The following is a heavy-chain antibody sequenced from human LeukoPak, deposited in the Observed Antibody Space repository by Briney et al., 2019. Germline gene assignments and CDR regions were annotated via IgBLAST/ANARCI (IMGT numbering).Heavy chain of an antibody. Sequence: NSSETLSLTCAVYGGSFSGYYWGWIRQPPGKGLEWIGEINHSGSTNYDPSLKSRVTISVDTSKNQFSLKLSSVTAADTAVYYCARGNRGWYPYWGQGTLVTVSS. D-gene: IGHD6-19*01. CDR3: ARGNRGWYPY. CDR2: INHSGST. J-gene: IGHJ4*02. CDR1: GGSFSGYY. V-gene: IGHV4-34*01.